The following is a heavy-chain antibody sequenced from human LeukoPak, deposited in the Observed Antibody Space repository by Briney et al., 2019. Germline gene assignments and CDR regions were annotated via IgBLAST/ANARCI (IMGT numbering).Heavy chain of an antibody. V-gene: IGHV1-2*02. CDR1: GYTFTGYH. J-gene: IGHJ4*02. D-gene: IGHD1-26*01. CDR2: INPNSGGT. Sequence: ASVKVSCKASGYTFTGYHMHWVRQAPGQGLEWMGWINPNSGGTNYAQKFQGRVTMTRDTSISTAYMELSRLRSDDTAVYYCARVRGSYSSIDYWGQGTLVTVSS. CDR3: ARVRGSYSSIDY.